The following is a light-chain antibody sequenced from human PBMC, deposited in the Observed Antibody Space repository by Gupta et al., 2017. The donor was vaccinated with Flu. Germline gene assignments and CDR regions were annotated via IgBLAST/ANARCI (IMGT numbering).Light chain of an antibody. J-gene: IGLJ1*01. V-gene: IGLV2-14*03. Sequence: LVVYNYVSWYQQHPGKAPKLIISDVSNRPSGVSTRFSGSKSGNTASLTISGLQAEDEADYYCTSYTTFSTYVFGAGTKVTVL. CDR3: TSYTTFSTYV. CDR1: LVVYNY. CDR2: DVS.